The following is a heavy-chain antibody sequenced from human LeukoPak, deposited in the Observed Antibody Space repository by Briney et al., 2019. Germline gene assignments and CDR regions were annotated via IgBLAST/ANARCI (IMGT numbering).Heavy chain of an antibody. J-gene: IGHJ4*02. V-gene: IGHV3-23*01. CDR2: ICGSGGCT. D-gene: IGHD6-19*01. CDR1: GFTFNTYA. Sequence: GGSLRLSCEASGFTFNTYAIYWVRQAPGKGLEWVSGICGSGGCTYFADSVKGRFTISRDNSKNTVYLQMNSLTADDTAVYYCAKTTVGYSSGRYPGWPADCWGQGTLVTVSS. CDR3: AKTTVGYSSGRYPGWPADC.